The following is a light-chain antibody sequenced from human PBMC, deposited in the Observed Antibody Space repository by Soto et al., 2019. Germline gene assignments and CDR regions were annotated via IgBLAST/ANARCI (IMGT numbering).Light chain of an antibody. Sequence: IQLTQSPSSLSASVGERVTITCRASQGISSFLAWYQQEPGKAPKLLISGATTLQSGVPSRFSGSGSGTNFTLTISSLQPEDFATYYCQQSYRTPRTFGQGTKVDIK. J-gene: IGKJ1*01. V-gene: IGKV1-9*01. CDR3: QQSYRTPRT. CDR2: GAT. CDR1: QGISSF.